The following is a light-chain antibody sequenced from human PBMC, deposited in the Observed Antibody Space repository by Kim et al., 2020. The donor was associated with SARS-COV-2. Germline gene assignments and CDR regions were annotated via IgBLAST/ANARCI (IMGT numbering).Light chain of an antibody. CDR3: SSYRSSGYV. CDR2: DVT. Sequence: QSALTQPACVSGSPGQSITISCTGTSSDVGGYNYVSWYQQYPGKAPKLILYDVTKRPSGVSNRFSGSKSGNTASLTISGLQAEDEADYYCSSYRSSGYVFGTGTKVTVL. V-gene: IGLV2-14*03. J-gene: IGLJ1*01. CDR1: SSDVGGYNY.